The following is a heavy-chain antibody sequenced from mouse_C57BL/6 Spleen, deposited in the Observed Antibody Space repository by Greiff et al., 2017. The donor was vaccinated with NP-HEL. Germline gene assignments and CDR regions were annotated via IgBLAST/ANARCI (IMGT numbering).Heavy chain of an antibody. CDR2: IYPRSGNT. V-gene: IGHV1-81*01. CDR1: GYTFTSYG. J-gene: IGHJ2*01. D-gene: IGHD1-1*01. Sequence: VQLQQSGAGLARPGASVKLSCKASGYTFTSYGISWVKQRTGQGLEWIGEIYPRSGNTYYNEKFKGKATLTADKSSSTAYMELRSLTSEDSAVYFCARSDYYGSSYGFDYWGQGTTLTVSS. CDR3: ARSDYYGSSYGFDY.